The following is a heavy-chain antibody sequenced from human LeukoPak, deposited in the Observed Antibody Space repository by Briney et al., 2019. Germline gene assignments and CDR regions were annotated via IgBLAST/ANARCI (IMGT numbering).Heavy chain of an antibody. V-gene: IGHV4-39*01. Sequence: SETLSLTCTVSRGSIRSSSYYWGWIREPPGKGLEWIGSIIYSKSTYYDPSLKSRVTISVDTSKNQFSLKMSSVTAADTAVYYCASFPVAGIANNDAFDIWGQGTMVTVSS. J-gene: IGHJ3*02. CDR1: RGSIRSSSYY. D-gene: IGHD6-19*01. CDR2: IIYSKST. CDR3: ASFPVAGIANNDAFDI.